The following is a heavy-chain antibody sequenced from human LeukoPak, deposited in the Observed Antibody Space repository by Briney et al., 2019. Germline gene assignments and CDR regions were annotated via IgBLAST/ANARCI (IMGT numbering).Heavy chain of an antibody. CDR1: GGSISSYY. J-gene: IGHJ6*03. CDR2: IYYSGST. Sequence: PSETLSLTCTVSGGSISSYYWSWIRQPPGKGLEWIGYIYYSGSTNYNPSLKSRVTISVDTSKNQFSLKLSSVTAADTAVYYCARGLYSYGNYYYYYMDVWGKGTTVTVSS. D-gene: IGHD5-18*01. V-gene: IGHV4-59*01. CDR3: ARGLYSYGNYYYYYMDV.